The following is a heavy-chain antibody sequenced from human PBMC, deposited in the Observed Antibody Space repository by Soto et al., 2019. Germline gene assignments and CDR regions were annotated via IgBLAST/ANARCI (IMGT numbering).Heavy chain of an antibody. Sequence: SQTLSLPCAISGDSVSSNSAAWNWIRQSPSRGLEWLGRTYYRSKLYSEYAISVKSRITLNPDTSKNQFSLQLSSVTPEDTAVYYCERTQSVFDLWGQGTLVTVSS. CDR1: GDSVSSNSAA. V-gene: IGHV6-1*01. J-gene: IGHJ4*02. CDR2: TYYRSKLYS. CDR3: ERTQSVFDL.